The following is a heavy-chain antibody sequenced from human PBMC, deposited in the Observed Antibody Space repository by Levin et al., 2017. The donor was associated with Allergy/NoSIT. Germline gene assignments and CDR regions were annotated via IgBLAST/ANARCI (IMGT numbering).Heavy chain of an antibody. J-gene: IGHJ4*02. CDR3: ARAGTPKPSSSSWSLPFDY. Sequence: MSSETLSLRCTVSGGSMSSYYWSWIRQPPGKGLEWIGFFYSTGSSYSNPSLNNRVTMSVDTSKNQFSLNLFSVTTADTAVYYCARAGTPKPSSSSWSLPFDYWGQGALVTVSS. V-gene: IGHV4-59*01. CDR2: FYSTGSS. D-gene: IGHD6-13*01. CDR1: GGSMSSYY.